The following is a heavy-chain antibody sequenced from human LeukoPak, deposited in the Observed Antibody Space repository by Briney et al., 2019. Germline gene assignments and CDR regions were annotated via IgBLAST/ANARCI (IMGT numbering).Heavy chain of an antibody. J-gene: IGHJ6*02. CDR3: ARAGDYDILTGTGYYGMDV. V-gene: IGHV3-30-3*01. Sequence: GGSLRLSCAASGFTFSSYWMDWVRQAPGKGLEWVAVISYDGSNKYYADSVKGRFTISRDNSKNTLYLQMNSLRAEDTAVYYCARAGDYDILTGTGYYGMDVWGQGTTVTVSS. CDR1: GFTFSSYW. CDR2: ISYDGSNK. D-gene: IGHD3-9*01.